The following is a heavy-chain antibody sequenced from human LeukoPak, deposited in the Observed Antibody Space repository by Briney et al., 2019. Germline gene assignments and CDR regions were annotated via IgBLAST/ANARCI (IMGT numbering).Heavy chain of an antibody. CDR2: IYYSGST. CDR3: ARVTYYDFWSGYQWYFDY. Sequence: SETLSLTCTVSGGSISSYYWSWIRQPPGKGLEWIGYIYYSGSTNYNPSLKSRVTISVDTAKNQFSLKLSSVTAADTAVYYCARVTYYDFWSGYQWYFDYWGQGTLVTVSS. J-gene: IGHJ4*02. D-gene: IGHD3-3*01. CDR1: GGSISSYY. V-gene: IGHV4-59*12.